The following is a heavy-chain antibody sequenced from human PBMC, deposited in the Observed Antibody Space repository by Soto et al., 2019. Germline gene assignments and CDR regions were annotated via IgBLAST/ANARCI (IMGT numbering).Heavy chain of an antibody. CDR3: ARTTAVPNTLRSRYFFDY. Sequence: QVQLQESGPGLLKPSETLSLTCSVSGGSVSNKTYYWSWIRQPPGKILEWIGYVYYSGTTNYNPSLKSRVTISVDLSKNQLSLRLSSVTTADTALYYCARTTAVPNTLRSRYFFDYWGQGTLVTVSS. J-gene: IGHJ4*02. CDR1: GGSVSNKTYY. D-gene: IGHD4-17*01. V-gene: IGHV4-61*01. CDR2: VYYSGTT.